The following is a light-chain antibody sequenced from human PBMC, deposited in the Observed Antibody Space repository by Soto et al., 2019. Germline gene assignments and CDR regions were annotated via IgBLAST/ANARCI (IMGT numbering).Light chain of an antibody. J-gene: IGLJ1*01. CDR2: EVR. CDR1: SSDVGSYNY. V-gene: IGLV2-14*01. Sequence: QSALTQPASVSGSPGQSITISCTGTSSDVGSYNYVSWYQQFPGKTPKLIIYEVRNRPSGVSFRFSGSKSGNTASLTISGLEPQAEADYDCISYRCSDMTYVFGTGTKVTVL. CDR3: ISYRCSDMTYV.